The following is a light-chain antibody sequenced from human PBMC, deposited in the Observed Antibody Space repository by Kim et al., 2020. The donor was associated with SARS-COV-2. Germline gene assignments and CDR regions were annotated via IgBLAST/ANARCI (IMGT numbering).Light chain of an antibody. J-gene: IGLJ3*02. V-gene: IGLV6-57*03. CDR2: EDN. CDR3: QSYDNRRLV. CDR1: RGSSASNY. Sequence: GKTLNIPCTRSRGSSASNYVQWYQQHPGSAPTTVIYEDNKRPSGVPDRFSGSVDSSSNSASLTISGLKTDDEADYYCQSYDNRRLVFGGGTQLTVL.